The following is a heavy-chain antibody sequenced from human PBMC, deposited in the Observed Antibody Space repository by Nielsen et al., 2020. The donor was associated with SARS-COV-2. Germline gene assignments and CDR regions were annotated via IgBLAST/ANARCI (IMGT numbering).Heavy chain of an antibody. V-gene: IGHV3-53*01. D-gene: IGHD4-23*01. J-gene: IGHJ4*02. CDR3: ARDIGGNPDW. CDR2: IYSGGST. Sequence: WIRQPPGKGLEWVSVIYSGGSTYYADSVKGRFTISRDNSKNTLYLQMNSLRAEDTAVYYCARDIGGNPDWWGQGTLVTVSS.